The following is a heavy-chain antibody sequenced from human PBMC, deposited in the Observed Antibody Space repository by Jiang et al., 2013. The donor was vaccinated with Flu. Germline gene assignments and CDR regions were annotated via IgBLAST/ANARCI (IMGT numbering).Heavy chain of an antibody. D-gene: IGHD3-10*01. V-gene: IGHV4-59*08. Sequence: GSGLVKPSETLSLTCTVSGGSISSYYWSWIRQPPGKGLEWIGYIYYSGSTNYNPSLKSRVTISVDTSKNQFSLKLSSVTAADTAVYYCAGLWFGELYAFDIWGQGTMVTVSS. J-gene: IGHJ3*02. CDR2: IYYSGST. CDR1: GGSISSYY. CDR3: AGLWFGELYAFDI.